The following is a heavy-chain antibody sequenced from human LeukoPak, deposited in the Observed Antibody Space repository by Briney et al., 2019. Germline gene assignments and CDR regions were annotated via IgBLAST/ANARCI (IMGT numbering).Heavy chain of an antibody. Sequence: GGSLRLSCIASGFNFGGYYMGWIRQAPGKGLEWVSYISDDSYRTPYGDSVKGRFTISRDNAKNSLYLQMNSLRAEDTAVYYCARDWDGDTGMINNYYYGMDVWGQGTSVTVSS. CDR3: ARDWDGDTGMINNYYYGMDV. D-gene: IGHD5-18*01. CDR2: ISDDSYRT. CDR1: GFNFGGYY. V-gene: IGHV3-11*04. J-gene: IGHJ6*01.